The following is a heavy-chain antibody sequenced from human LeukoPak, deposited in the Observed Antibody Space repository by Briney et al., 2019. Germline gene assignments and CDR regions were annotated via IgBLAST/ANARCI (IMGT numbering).Heavy chain of an antibody. V-gene: IGHV4-4*02. J-gene: IGHJ4*02. Sequence: SETLSLTCTVSGGSISSSNWWGWVRQPPGKGLEWIGEIYHSGSTNYNPSLKSRVTISVDKSKNQFSLKLSSVTAADTAVYYCAREGYSYGHDYWGQGTLVTVSS. CDR1: GGSISSSNW. CDR3: AREGYSYGHDY. CDR2: IYHSGST. D-gene: IGHD5-18*01.